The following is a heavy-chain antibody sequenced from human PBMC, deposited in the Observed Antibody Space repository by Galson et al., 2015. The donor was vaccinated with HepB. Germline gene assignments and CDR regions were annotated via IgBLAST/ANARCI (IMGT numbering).Heavy chain of an antibody. CDR1: GFTFSGFS. D-gene: IGHD3-3*01. CDR2: ISSGSNTI. V-gene: IGHV3-48*02. Sequence: SLRLSCAASGFTFSGFSMNWVRQAPGKGLEWISYISSGSNTIYYADSVKGRFTISRDNAKNSLYLQMNSLRDEDTAVFYCATGVRGEGYWGQGTLVTVSS. CDR3: ATGVRGEGY. J-gene: IGHJ4*02.